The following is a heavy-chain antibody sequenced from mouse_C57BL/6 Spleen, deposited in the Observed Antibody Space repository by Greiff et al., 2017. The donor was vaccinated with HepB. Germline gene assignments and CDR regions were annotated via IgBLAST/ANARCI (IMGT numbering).Heavy chain of an antibody. V-gene: IGHV1-15*01. D-gene: IGHD1-1*01. Sequence: VQLQQSGAELVRPGASVTLSCKASGYTFTDYEMHWVKQTPVHGLEWIGAIDPETGGTAYNQKFKGKAILTADKSSSTAYMELRSLTSEDSAVYYCTREGYGRDYWGQGTTLTVSS. J-gene: IGHJ2*01. CDR2: IDPETGGT. CDR1: GYTFTDYE. CDR3: TREGYGRDY.